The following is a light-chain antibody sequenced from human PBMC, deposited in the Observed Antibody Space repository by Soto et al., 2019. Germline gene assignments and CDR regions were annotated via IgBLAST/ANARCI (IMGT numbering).Light chain of an antibody. CDR1: SSDIIGYNY. CDR2: EVS. V-gene: IGLV2-14*01. Sequence: QSALTQPASVSGSPGQSITISCTGTSSDIIGYNYVSWYQQHPGKAPRLIIYEVSNRPSGVSNRFSGSKSGNTASLTISGLQAEDEADYYCSSFTTNRIWVFGGGTKLTVL. J-gene: IGLJ3*02. CDR3: SSFTTNRIWV.